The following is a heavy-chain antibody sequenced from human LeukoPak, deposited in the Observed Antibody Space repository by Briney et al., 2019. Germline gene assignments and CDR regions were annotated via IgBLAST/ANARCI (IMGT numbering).Heavy chain of an antibody. Sequence: GASVKVSCKTSGYTFTSFDINWVRHTTGHGPEWMGWVNCDNENTGYARKFQGRVAITRDTSTSTVCLELNNLSSDDTAMYYCTRGPFLNGNAYNWFDPWGQGTLVTVSS. CDR1: GYTFTSFD. J-gene: IGHJ5*02. D-gene: IGHD1-20*01. CDR2: VNCDNENT. V-gene: IGHV1-8*03. CDR3: TRGPFLNGNAYNWFDP.